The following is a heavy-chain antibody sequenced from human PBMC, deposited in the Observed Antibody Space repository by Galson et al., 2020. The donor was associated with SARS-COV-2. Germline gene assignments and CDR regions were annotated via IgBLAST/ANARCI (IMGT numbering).Heavy chain of an antibody. Sequence: GESLKISCAASGFTFSSYGMHWVRQAPGKGLEWVAVISYDGSNKYYADSVKGRFTISRDNSKNTLYLQMNSLRAEDTAVYYCARALLGPFDYWGQGTLVTVSS. D-gene: IGHD7-27*01. V-gene: IGHV3-30*03. CDR3: ARALLGPFDY. CDR1: GFTFSSYG. CDR2: ISYDGSNK. J-gene: IGHJ4*02.